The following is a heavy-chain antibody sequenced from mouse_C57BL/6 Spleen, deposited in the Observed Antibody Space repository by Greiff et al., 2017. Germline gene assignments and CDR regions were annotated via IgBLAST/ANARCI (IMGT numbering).Heavy chain of an antibody. V-gene: IGHV14-3*01. Sequence: VQLKESVAELVRPGASVKLSCTASGFNIKNTYMHWVKQRPEQGLEWIGRIDPANGNTKYAPKFQGKATITADTSSNTAYLQLSSLTSEDTAIYYCARSRDSSGYGAMDYWGQGTSVTVSS. D-gene: IGHD3-2*02. CDR2: IDPANGNT. CDR3: ARSRDSSGYGAMDY. J-gene: IGHJ4*01. CDR1: GFNIKNTY.